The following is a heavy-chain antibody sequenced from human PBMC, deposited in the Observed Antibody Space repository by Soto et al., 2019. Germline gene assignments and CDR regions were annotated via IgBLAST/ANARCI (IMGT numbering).Heavy chain of an antibody. CDR1: GFIFDTYD. CDR3: AKAEGYCTTTTCYSEGVTFDK. CDR2: ISNDGANQ. Sequence: GGSLRLSCAATGFIFDTYDMHWVRQAPGKGLEWVAVISNDGANQDYADSVKGRFTVSRDNPTNTVYLQMNSLRTEDTAVYYCAKAEGYCTTTTCYSEGVTFDKRAQGTLVTVSS. V-gene: IGHV3-30*18. J-gene: IGHJ4*02. D-gene: IGHD2-2*02.